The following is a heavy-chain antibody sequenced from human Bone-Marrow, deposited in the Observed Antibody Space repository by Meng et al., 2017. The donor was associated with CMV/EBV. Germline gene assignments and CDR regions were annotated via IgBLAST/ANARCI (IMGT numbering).Heavy chain of an antibody. CDR2: IYYSGST. J-gene: IGHJ4*02. Sequence: SETLSLTCTVSGGSISSYYWSWIRQPPGKGLEWIGYIYYSGSTNYNPSLKSRVTISADTSKNQFSLTLTSVAAADTAVYYCARGAGWWGVWGQGKLVTVSS. CDR1: GGSISSYY. CDR3: ARGAGWWGV. V-gene: IGHV4-59*01. D-gene: IGHD2-15*01.